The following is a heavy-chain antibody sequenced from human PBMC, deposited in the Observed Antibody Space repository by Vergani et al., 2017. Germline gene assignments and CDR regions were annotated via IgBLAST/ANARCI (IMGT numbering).Heavy chain of an antibody. V-gene: IGHV5-51*01. CDR1: VYSFTNYW. J-gene: IGHJ4*02. CDR2: IHPADSDT. D-gene: IGHD3-22*01. Sequence: EVQLVQSGAEVKKPGESLKISCQISVYSFTNYWIGWVRQMPGKGLAWMGIIHPADSDTRYSPSFQGQVTISVDKSISTAYLQRSSLGASDSAMYYCARLYGRDSSGSKYFDYWGQGTLVTVSS. CDR3: ARLYGRDSSGSKYFDY.